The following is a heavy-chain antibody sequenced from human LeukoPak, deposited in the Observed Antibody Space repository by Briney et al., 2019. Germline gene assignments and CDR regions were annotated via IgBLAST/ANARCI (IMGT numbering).Heavy chain of an antibody. V-gene: IGHV1-69*05. CDR2: IIPIFGTA. Sequence: SVKVSCKASGGTFSSYAISWVRQAPGQGLEWMGRIIPIFGTANYAQKFQGRVTITTDESTSTAYMELSSLRSEDTAVYYCASIAAARRGFWFDPWGQGTLVTVSS. CDR1: GGTFSSYA. CDR3: ASIAAARRGFWFDP. D-gene: IGHD6-6*01. J-gene: IGHJ5*02.